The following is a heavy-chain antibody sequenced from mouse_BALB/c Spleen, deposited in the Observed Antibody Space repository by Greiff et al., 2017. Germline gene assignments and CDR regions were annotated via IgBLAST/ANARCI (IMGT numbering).Heavy chain of an antibody. CDR2: IYPGDGDT. D-gene: IGHD1-1*01. CDR3: ARYPITTVVATPVDY. Sequence: QVQLQQSGAELVRPGSSVKISCKASGYAFSSYWMNWVKQRPGQGLEWIGQIYPGDGDTNYNGKFKGKATLTADKSSSTAYMQLSSLTSEDSAVYFCARYPITTVVATPVDYWGQGTTLTVSS. J-gene: IGHJ2*01. CDR1: GYAFSSYW. V-gene: IGHV1-80*01.